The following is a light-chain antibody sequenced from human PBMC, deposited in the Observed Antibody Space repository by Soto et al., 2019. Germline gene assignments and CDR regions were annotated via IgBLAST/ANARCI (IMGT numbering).Light chain of an antibody. CDR2: DAS. J-gene: IGKJ3*01. CDR1: QSVSSY. CDR3: QQRSNWPPFT. V-gene: IGKV3-11*01. Sequence: EIVLTQSPATLSLSPGERATLSCRASQSVSSYLAWYQQKPGQDPRLLIYDASNRATGIPARLSGSGSGTDFALTISGLEPEDLAVYYCQQRSNWPPFTFGRGTKVHI.